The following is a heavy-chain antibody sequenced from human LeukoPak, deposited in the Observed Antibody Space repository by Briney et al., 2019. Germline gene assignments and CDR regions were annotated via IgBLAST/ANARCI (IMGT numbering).Heavy chain of an antibody. Sequence: GPSVKVSCTASGYPFTRYYMHWVRQAPGQGLEWMGWINPNSGGTNYAQKFQGTVTMTRATSISTSYMELSRLRSDDTAVYYWLRAWGFKSGRYWNDYWGQGTLVTVSS. J-gene: IGHJ4*02. CDR3: LRAWGFKSGRYWNDY. CDR1: GYPFTRYY. CDR2: INPNSGGT. V-gene: IGHV1-2*02. D-gene: IGHD1-26*01.